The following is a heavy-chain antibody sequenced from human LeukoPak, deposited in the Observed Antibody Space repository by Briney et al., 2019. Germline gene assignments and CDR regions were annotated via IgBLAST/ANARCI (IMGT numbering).Heavy chain of an antibody. J-gene: IGHJ5*02. V-gene: IGHV3-64D*06. CDR2: INGDGRTT. CDR1: GFIFSAYT. CDR3: VGDQVDNVGWLT. Sequence: GGSLRLSCSASGFIFSAYTMYWVRQAPGKGLEFVSVINGDGRTTYYADSVKGRFTISRDNSKNTLYLQMNSLRAEDTAVYYCVGDQVDNVGWLTWGQGTRVTVSS. D-gene: IGHD5-12*01.